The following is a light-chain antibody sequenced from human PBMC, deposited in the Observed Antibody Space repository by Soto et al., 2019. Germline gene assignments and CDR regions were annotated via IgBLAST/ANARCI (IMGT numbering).Light chain of an antibody. CDR1: GSDIGAYNT. J-gene: IGLJ1*01. CDR3: SSYTRGNTYV. CDR2: EVT. Sequence: ALTQPASVSGSPGQSITISCTGTGSDIGAYNTVAWYQQHPRRVPKLMIYEVTNRPSGISNRFSGSKSGNTASLTISGLQAEDEGDYYCSSYTRGNTYVFGTGTKVTVL. V-gene: IGLV2-14*01.